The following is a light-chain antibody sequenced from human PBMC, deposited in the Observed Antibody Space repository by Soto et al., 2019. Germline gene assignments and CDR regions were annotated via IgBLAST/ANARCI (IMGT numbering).Light chain of an antibody. CDR1: SSNLGPGFD. J-gene: IGLJ1*01. Sequence: QRLLTHPPSISDAPGQTVTISCTGSSSNLGPGFDVHWYQHVPGKAPKLVLYSNTLRPSGVADRFSGSKSGASASLAISGLQVEQESDYYCQSYDGRLPSCICGSGTKVTVL. V-gene: IGLV1-40*01. CDR3: QSYDGRLPSCI. CDR2: SNT.